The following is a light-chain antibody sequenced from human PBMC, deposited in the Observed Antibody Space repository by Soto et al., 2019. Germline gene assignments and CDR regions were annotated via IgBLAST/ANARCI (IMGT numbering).Light chain of an antibody. CDR1: SSDVGGYNY. J-gene: IGLJ2*01. CDR2: EVS. V-gene: IGLV2-8*01. CDR3: GTWDSSLSARV. Sequence: QSALTQPPSASGSPGQSVTISCTGTSSDVGGYNYVSWYQQHPGKAPKLMIYEVSKRPSGVPDRFSGSKSGNTASLTVSGLQAEDEADYYCGTWDSSLSARVFGGGTKLTVL.